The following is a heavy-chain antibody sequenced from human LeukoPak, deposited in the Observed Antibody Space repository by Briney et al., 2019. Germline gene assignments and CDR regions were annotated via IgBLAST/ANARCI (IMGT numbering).Heavy chain of an antibody. J-gene: IGHJ4*02. CDR1: GGTFSSYA. Sequence: ASVKVSCEAPGGTFSSYAISWVRQAPGQGLEWMGGIIPIFGTANYAQKFQGRVTITTDESTSTAYMELSSLRSEDTAVYYCARVHDSSGYYPYYFDYWGQGTLVTVSS. V-gene: IGHV1-69*05. CDR3: ARVHDSSGYYPYYFDY. CDR2: IIPIFGTA. D-gene: IGHD3-22*01.